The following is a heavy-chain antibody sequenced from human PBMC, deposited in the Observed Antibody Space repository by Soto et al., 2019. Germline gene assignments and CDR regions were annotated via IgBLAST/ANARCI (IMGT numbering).Heavy chain of an antibody. CDR2: IWYDGSNK. Sequence: GGSLRLSCAASGFTFSSYGMHWVRQAPGKGLEWVAVIWYDGSNKYYADSVKGRFTISRDNSKNTLYLQMNSLRAEDTAVYYCARIRGYSSGWPESYGMDVWGQGTTVTVSS. D-gene: IGHD6-19*01. J-gene: IGHJ6*02. CDR3: ARIRGYSSGWPESYGMDV. CDR1: GFTFSSYG. V-gene: IGHV3-33*01.